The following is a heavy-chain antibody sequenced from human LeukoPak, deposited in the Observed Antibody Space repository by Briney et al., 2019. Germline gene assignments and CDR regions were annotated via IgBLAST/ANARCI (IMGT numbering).Heavy chain of an antibody. CDR1: EFTFRSYA. V-gene: IGHV3-30*18. Sequence: GGSLRLSCAASEFTFRSYAMHWVRQAPGKGLEWVAVISYDGSKRYYADSVKGQFTISGDNSKNTLYLQMNSLRTEDTAVYYCAKPYGGLYYFYGVDVWGQGATVTVSS. CDR3: AKPYGGLYYFYGVDV. D-gene: IGHD4-23*01. CDR2: ISYDGSKR. J-gene: IGHJ6*02.